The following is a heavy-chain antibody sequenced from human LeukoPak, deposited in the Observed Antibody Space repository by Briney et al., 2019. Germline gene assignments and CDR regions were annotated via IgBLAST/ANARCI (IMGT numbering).Heavy chain of an antibody. CDR3: ARVGVAAAGNFGKFDY. Sequence: SETLSLTCTVSGGSISSSSYYWGWIRQPPGKGLEWIGSIYYSGSTYYNPSLKSRVTISVDTSKNQFSLKLSSVTAADTAVYYCARVGVAAAGNFGKFDYWGQGTLVTVSS. V-gene: IGHV4-39*07. D-gene: IGHD6-13*01. J-gene: IGHJ4*02. CDR1: GGSISSSSYY. CDR2: IYYSGST.